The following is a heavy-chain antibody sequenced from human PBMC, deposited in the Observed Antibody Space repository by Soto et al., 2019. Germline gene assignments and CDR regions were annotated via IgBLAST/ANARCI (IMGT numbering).Heavy chain of an antibody. V-gene: IGHV3-30-3*01. CDR2: ISYDESNK. CDR3: ARTTAVAGTPGFDY. Sequence: QVQLVESGGGVVQPGRSLRLSCAASGFTFSSFSLHWVRQAPGKGLEWLALISYDESNKYNADSVKGRFTISRDNSKNTLYLQLNSLRPADTAVYYCARTTAVAGTPGFDYWGQGTVVTVSS. CDR1: GFTFSSFS. D-gene: IGHD6-19*01. J-gene: IGHJ4*02.